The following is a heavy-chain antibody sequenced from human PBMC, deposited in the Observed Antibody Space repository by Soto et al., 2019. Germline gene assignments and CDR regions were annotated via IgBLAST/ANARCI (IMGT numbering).Heavy chain of an antibody. CDR1: GFSFNSHG. D-gene: IGHD3-9*01. J-gene: IGHJ4*02. V-gene: IGHV3-30*18. CDR2: ILYDGSKE. CDR3: AKGPLLRYFD. Sequence: GGSLRLSCTASGFSFNSHGMDWVRQAPGKGLEWVARILYDGSKEYYADSVKGRFTISRDNSKNTLYLQMNSLRAEDTAVYYCAKGPLLRYFDWGQGTLVTVSS.